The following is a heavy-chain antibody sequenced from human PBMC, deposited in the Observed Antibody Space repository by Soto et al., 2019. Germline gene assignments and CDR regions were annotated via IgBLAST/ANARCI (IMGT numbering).Heavy chain of an antibody. J-gene: IGHJ4*02. V-gene: IGHV1-46*01. Sequence: QVQLVQSGAEVKKPGSSVKLSCKASGYNFIAYYIYWVRQAPGQGPEWMGMINPSSGATNYAQKFQGRVTVTRDTSTSTSYLELSSLRYEDAAVYYCAKYCGGDCRHFDAWGQGTLVTVSS. CDR1: GYNFIAYY. CDR3: AKYCGGDCRHFDA. D-gene: IGHD2-21*02. CDR2: INPSSGAT.